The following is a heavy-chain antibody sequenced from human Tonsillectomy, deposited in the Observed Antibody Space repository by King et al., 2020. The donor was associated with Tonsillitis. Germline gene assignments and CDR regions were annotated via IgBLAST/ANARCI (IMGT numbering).Heavy chain of an antibody. J-gene: IGHJ4*02. CDR3: ATARYVDTVGIFDY. CDR1: GFTFSSYA. Sequence: VQLVESGGGLVQPGGSLRLSCAASGFTFSSYAMSWVRQAPGKGLEWVSGISDSGTSTYYADSVKGRFTISRDNSKNSLYVQMNSLRGEDTAVYYCATARYVDTVGIFDYWGQGTLVTVSS. V-gene: IGHV3-23*04. CDR2: ISDSGTST. D-gene: IGHD5-18*01.